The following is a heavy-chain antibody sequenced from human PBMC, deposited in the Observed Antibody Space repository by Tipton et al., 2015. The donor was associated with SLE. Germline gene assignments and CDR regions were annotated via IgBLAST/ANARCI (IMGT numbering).Heavy chain of an antibody. CDR1: GGSLSDYY. CDR3: ARCSSGWYNIFYYYMDV. CDR2: IDDSGNT. V-gene: IGHV4-34*01. Sequence: TLSLTCGVYGGSLSDYYWTWIRQPPGKGLEWIGEIDDSGNTNYYPPLKSRVTISVDTSKNQFSLKLSSVTAADTAVYYCARCSSGWYNIFYYYMDVWGKGTTVTVSS. D-gene: IGHD6-19*01. J-gene: IGHJ6*03.